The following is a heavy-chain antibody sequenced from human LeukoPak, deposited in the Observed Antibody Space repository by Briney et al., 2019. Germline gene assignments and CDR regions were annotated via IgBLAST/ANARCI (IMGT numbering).Heavy chain of an antibody. D-gene: IGHD5-18*01. V-gene: IGHV4-39*07. Sequence: PSETLSLTCTVSGGSISSSSYYWGWIRQPPGKGLEWIGSIYYSGSTNYSPSLKSRVTISVDTSKNYFSLKLRSVTAADTAVYYCARKVRGNTYGSYDYWGQGTLVTVSS. CDR1: GGSISSSSYY. CDR3: ARKVRGNTYGSYDY. CDR2: IYYSGST. J-gene: IGHJ4*02.